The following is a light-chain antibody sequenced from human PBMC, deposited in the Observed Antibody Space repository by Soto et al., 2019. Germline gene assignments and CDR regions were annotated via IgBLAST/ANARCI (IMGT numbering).Light chain of an antibody. CDR1: SSKIGSNY. CDR3: SSYTSSSTLPYV. Sequence: QSVLTQPPSASGTPGQRVTISCSGSSSKIGSNYVYWYQQLPGTAPKLLIYRNNQRPSGVPDRFSGSKSGTSASLAISGLWSEDEADYYCSSYTSSSTLPYVFGTGTKVTVL. V-gene: IGLV1-47*03. J-gene: IGLJ1*01. CDR2: RNN.